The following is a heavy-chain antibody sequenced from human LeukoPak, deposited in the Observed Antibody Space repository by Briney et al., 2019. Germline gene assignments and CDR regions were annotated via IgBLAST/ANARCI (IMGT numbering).Heavy chain of an antibody. J-gene: IGHJ4*02. V-gene: IGHV3-30*02. D-gene: IGHD4-17*01. CDR2: IRYDGSNK. CDR3: ARGHTAVTRHFDF. Sequence: GGPLRLSCAASGSTFSSYGIHWVRQAPGKGLEWVAFIRYDGSNKFYADSVKGRFTISRDNSKNTMYLQMNSLRAEDTAVYYCARGHTAVTRHFDFWGQGTLVTVSS. CDR1: GSTFSSYG.